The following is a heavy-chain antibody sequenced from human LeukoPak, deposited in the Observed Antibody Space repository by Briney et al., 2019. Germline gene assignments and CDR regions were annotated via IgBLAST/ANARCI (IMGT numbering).Heavy chain of an antibody. V-gene: IGHV3-7*02. Sequence: PGRSLRLSCAAPGFTFRYYWMNCVPRTPGKGLEWVANIKLDGSEIYYVDSVKGRFTISRDNSRISLYLQMNSLRAEDTAVYYCARSITKCDYCGQGTLVTVSS. J-gene: IGHJ4*02. D-gene: IGHD2-21*01. CDR2: IKLDGSEI. CDR3: ARSITKCDY. CDR1: GFTFRYYW.